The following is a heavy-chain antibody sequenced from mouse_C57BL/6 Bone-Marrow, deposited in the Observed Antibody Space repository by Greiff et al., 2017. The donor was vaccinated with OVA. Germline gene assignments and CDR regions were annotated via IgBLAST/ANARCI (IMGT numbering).Heavy chain of an antibody. Sequence: QVQLQQPGAELVRPGSSVKLSCKASGYTFTSYWMHWVKQRPIQGLDWIGNIDPSDSETHYNQKFKDKATLTVDKSSSTAYMQLSSLTSEDSAVYYCARYGGYYCFDYWGQGTTLTVSS. CDR3: ARYGGYYCFDY. J-gene: IGHJ2*01. CDR1: GYTFTSYW. D-gene: IGHD2-3*01. CDR2: IDPSDSET. V-gene: IGHV1-52*01.